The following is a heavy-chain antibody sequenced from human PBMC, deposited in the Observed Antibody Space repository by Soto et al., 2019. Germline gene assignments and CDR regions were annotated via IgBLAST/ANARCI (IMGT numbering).Heavy chain of an antibody. D-gene: IGHD3-22*01. V-gene: IGHV3-33*01. CDR1: GFTFSSYG. Sequence: PGGSLRLSCAGSGFTFSSYGMHWVRQAPGKGLEWVAVIWYDGSNKYYADSVKGRFTISRDNSKNTLYLQMNSLRAEDTAVYYCARDLDYDSSGYYPDYWGQGTLVTVSS. CDR2: IWYDGSNK. CDR3: ARDLDYDSSGYYPDY. J-gene: IGHJ4*02.